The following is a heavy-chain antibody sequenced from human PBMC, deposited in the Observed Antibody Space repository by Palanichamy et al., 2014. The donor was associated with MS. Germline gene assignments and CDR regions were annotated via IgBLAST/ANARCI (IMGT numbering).Heavy chain of an antibody. CDR1: GFTFSGSA. Sequence: EVQLVESGGGLVQPGGSLKLSCAASGFTFSGSAMHWVRQASGKGLEWVGRIRSKTNSYATAYAASVKGRFTISRDDSKNTAYLQMNSLKTEDTAVYYCIVTGIGGGYFGMGVWGQGTTVTVSS. CDR2: IRSKTNSYAT. J-gene: IGHJ6*02. V-gene: IGHV3-73*02. CDR3: IVTGIGGGYFGMGV. D-gene: IGHD1-20*01.